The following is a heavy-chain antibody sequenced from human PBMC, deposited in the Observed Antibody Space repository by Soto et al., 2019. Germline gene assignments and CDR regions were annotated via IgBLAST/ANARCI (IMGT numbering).Heavy chain of an antibody. CDR2: IIPIFGTA. V-gene: IGHV1-69*13. CDR1: GGTFSSYA. D-gene: IGHD4-17*01. J-gene: IGHJ6*02. CDR3: ARESTVTTQGVYYYYYGMDV. Sequence: ASVQVSCTASGGTFSSYAIRWVRQARVKGLEWMGGIIPIFGTANYAQKFQGRVTITADESTSTAYMELSSLRSEDTAVYYCARESTVTTQGVYYYYYGMDVWGQGTTVTVSS.